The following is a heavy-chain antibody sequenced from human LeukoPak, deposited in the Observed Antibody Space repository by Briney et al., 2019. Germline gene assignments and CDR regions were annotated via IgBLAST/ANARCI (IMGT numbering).Heavy chain of an antibody. V-gene: IGHV1-2*02. D-gene: IGHD5-18*01. Sequence: ASVKVSCKASGYTFTAYYMHWVRQAPGQGLEWMGWINPNSGGTNYAQKLQGRVTMTTDTSTSTAYMELRSLRSDDTAVYYCARDADTSRESWFDPWGQGTLVTVSS. CDR3: ARDADTSRESWFDP. CDR1: GYTFTAYY. J-gene: IGHJ5*02. CDR2: INPNSGGT.